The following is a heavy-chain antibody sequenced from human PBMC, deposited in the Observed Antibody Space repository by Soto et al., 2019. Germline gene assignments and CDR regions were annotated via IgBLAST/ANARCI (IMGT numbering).Heavy chain of an antibody. J-gene: IGHJ3*02. Sequence: QVQLVQSGAEVKKPGSSVKVSCKASGGTFSSYAISWVRQAPGQGLEWMGGIIPIFGTANYAQKFQGRVTITADESTSTAYMELSSQRSEDTAVYYCARGRRELLRDAFDIWGQGTMVTVSS. CDR1: GGTFSSYA. CDR3: ARGRRELLRDAFDI. D-gene: IGHD1-26*01. CDR2: IIPIFGTA. V-gene: IGHV1-69*01.